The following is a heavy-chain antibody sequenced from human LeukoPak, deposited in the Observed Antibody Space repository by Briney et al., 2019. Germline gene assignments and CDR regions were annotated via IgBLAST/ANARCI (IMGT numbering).Heavy chain of an antibody. V-gene: IGHV1-46*01. D-gene: IGHD1-7*01. CDR1: GYTFTNYY. J-gene: IGHJ5*02. Sequence: GASVKVSCMASGYTFTNYYVHWVRQAPGQGLEWMGILNPSTGGTVYAQKFQGRLTVTRDTSTSTVYMELSSLISEDTAVYYCARDLVLGTNKGWFDPWGQGILITVSS. CDR3: ARDLVLGTNKGWFDP. CDR2: LNPSTGGT.